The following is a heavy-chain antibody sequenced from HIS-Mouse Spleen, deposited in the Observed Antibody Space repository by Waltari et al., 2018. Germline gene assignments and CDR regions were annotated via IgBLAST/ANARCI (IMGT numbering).Heavy chain of an antibody. CDR2: IYTSGST. D-gene: IGHD3-3*01. J-gene: IGHJ3*02. CDR1: GGSISSYY. CDR3: ARDFHDFWSGYYGGDKKHDAFDI. Sequence: QVQLQESGPGLVKPSETLSLTCTVSGGSISSYYWSWIRQPAGQGLEWSGRIYTSGSTNYNPYLKSRVTMSVDTSKNQFSLKLSSVTAADTAVYYCARDFHDFWSGYYGGDKKHDAFDIWGQGTMVTVSS. V-gene: IGHV4-4*07.